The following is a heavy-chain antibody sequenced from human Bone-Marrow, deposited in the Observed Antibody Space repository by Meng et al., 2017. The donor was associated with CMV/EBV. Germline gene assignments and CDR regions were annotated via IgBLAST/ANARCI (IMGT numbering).Heavy chain of an antibody. J-gene: IGHJ5*02. CDR3: ARVQTERGRGSNWFDP. V-gene: IGHV4-59*01. Sequence: SETLSLTCTVSGGSISSYYWSWIRQPPGKGLEWIGYIYYSGSTNYNPSLKSRVTISVDTSKNQFSLKLSSVTAADTAGYYCARVQTERGRGSNWFDPWGQGTLVTVSS. CDR1: GGSISSYY. CDR2: IYYSGST. D-gene: IGHD3-16*01.